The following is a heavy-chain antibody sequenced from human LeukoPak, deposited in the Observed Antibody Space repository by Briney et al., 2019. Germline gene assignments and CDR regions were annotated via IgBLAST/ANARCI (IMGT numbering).Heavy chain of an antibody. Sequence: SETLSLTCTVSGDSISTSNSYWGWIRQPPGKGLEWIGEIYHSGSTNYNPSLKSRVTISVDKSKNQFSLKLSSVTAADTAVYYCARDPSGYDWDDAFDIWGQGTMVTVSS. V-gene: IGHV4-39*07. CDR2: IYHSGST. J-gene: IGHJ3*02. CDR3: ARDPSGYDWDDAFDI. CDR1: GDSISTSNSY. D-gene: IGHD5-12*01.